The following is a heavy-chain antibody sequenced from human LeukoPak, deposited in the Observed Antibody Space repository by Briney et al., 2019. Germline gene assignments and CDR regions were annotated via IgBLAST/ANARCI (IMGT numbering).Heavy chain of an antibody. CDR1: GFSMSSNY. J-gene: IGHJ6*02. V-gene: IGHV4-59*01. Sequence: SGTLSLTCSGSGFSMSSNYWSWFRQPPGKGLEWIGYIYYSGNTNYNPSLRSRVIISVDTSKNQFSLKLTSVTAADTAIYYCAREYGSGSYYNYFFYGFDVWGQGTTVTVSS. CDR2: IYYSGNT. CDR3: AREYGSGSYYNYFFYGFDV. D-gene: IGHD3-10*01.